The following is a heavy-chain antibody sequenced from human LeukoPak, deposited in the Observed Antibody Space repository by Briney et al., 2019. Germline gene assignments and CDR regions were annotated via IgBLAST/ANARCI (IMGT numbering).Heavy chain of an antibody. J-gene: IGHJ5*02. CDR1: GFTFSSYW. CDR3: ARVLRAIVVVVAATGWFDP. Sequence: GGSLRLSCAASGFTFSSYWMHWVRQAPGKGLVWVSRINSDGSSTSYADSVQGRFTISRDNAKNTLYLQMNSLRAEDTAVYYCARVLRAIVVVVAATGWFDPWGQGTLVTVSS. CDR2: INSDGSST. V-gene: IGHV3-74*01. D-gene: IGHD2-15*01.